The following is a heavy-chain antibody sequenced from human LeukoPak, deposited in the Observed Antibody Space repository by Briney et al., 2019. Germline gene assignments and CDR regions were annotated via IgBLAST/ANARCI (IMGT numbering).Heavy chain of an antibody. CDR1: GFTFSNYW. V-gene: IGHV3-7*04. CDR2: IKQDGSDK. J-gene: IGHJ4*02. Sequence: WGSLRLSCATSGFTFSNYWMSWVRQAPGKGLEWVANIKQDGSDKYYVDSVKGRFTISRDNAKNSLFLQMNSLRAEDTAVYYCARDFFDKWGQRWLVTVSS. CDR3: ARDFFDK.